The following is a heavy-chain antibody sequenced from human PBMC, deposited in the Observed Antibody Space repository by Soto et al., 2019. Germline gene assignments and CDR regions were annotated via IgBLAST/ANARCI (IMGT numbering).Heavy chain of an antibody. CDR1: GGYIIDLPSY. CDR2: VYYIGNT. V-gene: IGHV4-39*01. Sequence: PSQTHSLTYTVSGGYIIDLPSYWGWISQPPGKGLEWIGSVYYIGNTYYSPSLKTRVTISVDTSKNQFSLKLTSVTAADTALYYCAGQIYSSSGYYFDYWGQGTLVTVSS. J-gene: IGHJ4*02. D-gene: IGHD6-6*01. CDR3: AGQIYSSSGYYFDY.